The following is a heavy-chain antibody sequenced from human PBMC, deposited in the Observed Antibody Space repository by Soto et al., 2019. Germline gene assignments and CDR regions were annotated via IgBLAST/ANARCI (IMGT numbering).Heavy chain of an antibody. CDR1: GGSISSYY. D-gene: IGHD6-13*01. J-gene: IGHJ6*03. CDR3: ARLRAAAAPYYYYYMDV. V-gene: IGHV4-59*08. Sequence: SETLSPTCTVSGGSISSYYWSWIRQPPGKGLEWIGYIYYSGSTNYNPSLKSRVTISVDTSKNQFSLKLSSVTAADTAVYYCARLRAAAAPYYYYYMDVWGKGTTVTVSS. CDR2: IYYSGST.